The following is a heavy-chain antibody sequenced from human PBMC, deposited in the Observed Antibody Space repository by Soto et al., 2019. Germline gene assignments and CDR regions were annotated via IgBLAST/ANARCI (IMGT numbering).Heavy chain of an antibody. J-gene: IGHJ4*02. V-gene: IGHV5-51*01. CDR1: GFTFTDYW. D-gene: IGHD6-13*01. CDR2: IFPDDSDT. Sequence: PGESLKISCKASGFTFTDYWIGWLRQMPGKGLEWMGIIFPDDSDTKYSPSFQGQVIISADRSITTAYLQMSSLKASDTAIYYCAKLPPRATIAAAAIFDCWGQGTLVTVSS. CDR3: AKLPPRATIAAAAIFDC.